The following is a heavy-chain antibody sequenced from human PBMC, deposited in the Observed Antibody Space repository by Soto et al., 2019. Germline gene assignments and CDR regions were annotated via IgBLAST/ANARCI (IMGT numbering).Heavy chain of an antibody. Sequence: QLQLQESGSGLVKPSQTLSLTCAVSGGSISSGGYSWSWIRQPPGKGLEWIGYIYHSGSTYYIPSLKSRVTISVDRSKNPFSLKLSSVTAADMVVYYCARASTTVTTLDCWGQGTLVTVSS. J-gene: IGHJ4*02. CDR1: GGSISSGGYS. CDR3: ARASTTVTTLDC. CDR2: IYHSGST. V-gene: IGHV4-30-2*01. D-gene: IGHD4-17*01.